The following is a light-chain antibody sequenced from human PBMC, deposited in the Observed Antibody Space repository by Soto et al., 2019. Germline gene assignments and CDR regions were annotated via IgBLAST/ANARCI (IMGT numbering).Light chain of an antibody. Sequence: EIVLTQSPATLSLSPGERATLSCRASQSVNSHLTWYQQKPGQAPKLLIYDASNRATGIPARFSGSGSGSDFTLTISSQEPEDFAVYFCQQRTNWRLSFGGGTKVEMK. CDR2: DAS. CDR1: QSVNSH. CDR3: QQRTNWRLS. J-gene: IGKJ4*01. V-gene: IGKV3-11*01.